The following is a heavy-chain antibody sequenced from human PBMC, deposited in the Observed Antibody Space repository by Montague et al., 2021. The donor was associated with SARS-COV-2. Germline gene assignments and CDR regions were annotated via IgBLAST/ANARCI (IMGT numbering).Heavy chain of an antibody. CDR3: TRDYRSIVGDGLDI. CDR1: GFTFSSYE. Sequence: SLRLSCAASGFTFSSYEMNWVRQAPGKGLEWVSYISSSGSAIYYADSVKGRFSISRDNAKNSLYLQMNSLRVEDTAVYYCTRDYRSIVGDGLDIWGQGTKVTVSS. V-gene: IGHV3-48*03. J-gene: IGHJ3*02. CDR2: ISSSGSAI. D-gene: IGHD3-16*02.